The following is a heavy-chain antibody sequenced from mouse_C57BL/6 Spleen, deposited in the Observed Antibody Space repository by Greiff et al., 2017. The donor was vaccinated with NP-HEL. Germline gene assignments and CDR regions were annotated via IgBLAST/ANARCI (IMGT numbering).Heavy chain of an antibody. Sequence: QVQLKQSGAELAKPGASVKLSCKASGYTFTSYWMHWVKQRPGQGLEWIGYINPSSGYTKYNQKFKDKATLTADKSSSTAYMQLSSLTYEDSAVYYCARYYYGSSYGWYFDVWGTGTTVTVSS. D-gene: IGHD1-1*01. CDR1: GYTFTSYW. CDR2: INPSSGYT. V-gene: IGHV1-7*01. CDR3: ARYYYGSSYGWYFDV. J-gene: IGHJ1*03.